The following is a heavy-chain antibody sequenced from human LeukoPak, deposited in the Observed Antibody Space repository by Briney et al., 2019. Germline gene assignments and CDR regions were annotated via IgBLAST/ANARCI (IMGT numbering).Heavy chain of an antibody. CDR1: GYTFTSYG. Sequence: ASVKVSCKASGYTFTSYGISWVRQAPGQGVEWMGWINPNSGGTNYAQKFQGRVTMTRDTSISTAYMELSRLRSDDTAVYYCARAFYYDSSGSILYYFDYWGQGTLVTVSS. CDR3: ARAFYYDSSGSILYYFDY. CDR2: INPNSGGT. J-gene: IGHJ4*02. D-gene: IGHD3-22*01. V-gene: IGHV1-2*02.